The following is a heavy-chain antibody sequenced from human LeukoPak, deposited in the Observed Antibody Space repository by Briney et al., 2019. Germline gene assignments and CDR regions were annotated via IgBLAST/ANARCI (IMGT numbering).Heavy chain of an antibody. Sequence: PSETLSLTCTVSGGSISSYYWSWIRQPPGKGLEWIGSIYDSGSTYYNPSLKSRVTISVDTSKNQFSLKLNSVTAADTAVYYCARHYGPWGQGTLVTVSS. CDR1: GGSISSYY. D-gene: IGHD3-10*01. CDR2: IYDSGST. V-gene: IGHV4-39*01. J-gene: IGHJ5*02. CDR3: ARHYGP.